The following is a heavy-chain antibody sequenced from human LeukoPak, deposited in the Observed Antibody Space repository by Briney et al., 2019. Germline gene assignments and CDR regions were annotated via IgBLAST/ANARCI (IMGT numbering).Heavy chain of an antibody. V-gene: IGHV1-8*02. D-gene: IGHD3-9*01. Sequence: ASVKVSCKASGYTFTSYGISWVRQATGQGLEWMGWMNPNSGNTGYAQKFQGRVTMTRNTSISTAYMELSSLRSEDTAVYYCAREAILTGANAFDIWGQGTMVTVSS. J-gene: IGHJ3*02. CDR1: GYTFTSYG. CDR2: MNPNSGNT. CDR3: AREAILTGANAFDI.